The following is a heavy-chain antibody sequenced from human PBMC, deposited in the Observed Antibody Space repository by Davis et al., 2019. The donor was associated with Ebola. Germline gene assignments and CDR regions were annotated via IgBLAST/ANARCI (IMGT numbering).Heavy chain of an antibody. CDR2: ISDSSSYI. CDR3: APSGITCGGDCFDY. Sequence: GGSLRLSCAASGFTFGSYSMNWVRQAPGKGLEWVSSISDSSSYIYYGDSVKGRFTISRDNAKNSLYLQMNSLRAEDTAVYYCAPSGITCGGDCFDYWGQGTLVTVSS. V-gene: IGHV3-21*01. J-gene: IGHJ4*02. D-gene: IGHD2-21*01. CDR1: GFTFGSYS.